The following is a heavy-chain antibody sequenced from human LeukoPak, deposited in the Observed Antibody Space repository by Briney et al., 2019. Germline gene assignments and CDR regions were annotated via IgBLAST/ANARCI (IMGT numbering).Heavy chain of an antibody. Sequence: KSGGSLRLSCAASRFSFSGYSMNWVRQAPGKGLEWLSAISSSASYIYYADSVKGRFTISRDNAKNSLYLQMNSLRAEDTAVYYCARNFRNKYDTSGYPDAFDIWGQGTMVTVSS. D-gene: IGHD3-22*01. V-gene: IGHV3-21*01. CDR3: ARNFRNKYDTSGYPDAFDI. CDR2: ISSSASYI. CDR1: RFSFSGYS. J-gene: IGHJ3*02.